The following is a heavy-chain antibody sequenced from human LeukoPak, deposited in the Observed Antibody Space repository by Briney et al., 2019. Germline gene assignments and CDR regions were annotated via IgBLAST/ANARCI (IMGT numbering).Heavy chain of an antibody. D-gene: IGHD4-11*01. CDR2: IYYSGTT. CDR3: ARDRVRGNSNPFFDH. V-gene: IGHV4-61*01. J-gene: IGHJ4*02. Sequence: SETLSLTCTVSGGSFSSGTYYWSWIRQPPGKGLEWIGYIYYSGTTNYNPSLKSRVTISVDTSKNQFSLKLSSVTAADTAVYYCARDRVRGNSNPFFDHWGQGTLVTVSS. CDR1: GGSFSSGTYY.